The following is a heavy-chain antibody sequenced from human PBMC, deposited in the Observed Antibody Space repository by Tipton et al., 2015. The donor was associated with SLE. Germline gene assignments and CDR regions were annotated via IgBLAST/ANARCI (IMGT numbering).Heavy chain of an antibody. CDR1: GGSISSYY. CDR2: IYYSGST. Sequence: LVQSSETLSLTCTVSGGSISSYYWSWIRQPPGKGLEWIGYIYYSGSTNYNPSLKSRVTISVDTSKNQFSLKLSSVTAADTAVYYCARDRNRSGSLDYWGQGTLVTVSS. V-gene: IGHV4-59*01. J-gene: IGHJ4*02. D-gene: IGHD1-26*01. CDR3: ARDRNRSGSLDY.